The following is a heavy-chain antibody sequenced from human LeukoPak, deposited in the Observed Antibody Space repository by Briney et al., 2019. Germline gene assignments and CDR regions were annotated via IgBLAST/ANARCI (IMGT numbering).Heavy chain of an antibody. Sequence: PSETLSLTCTVSGGSISSSISYWGWIRQPPGKGLEWTGYIYHSGSTYYNPSLKSRVTISVDTSKNQFSLKLTSVTAADTAVYYCARVQITAAGTFPFDYWGQGTLVTVSS. CDR2: IYHSGST. CDR3: ARVQITAAGTFPFDY. CDR1: GGSISSSISY. V-gene: IGHV4-30-4*08. J-gene: IGHJ4*02. D-gene: IGHD6-13*01.